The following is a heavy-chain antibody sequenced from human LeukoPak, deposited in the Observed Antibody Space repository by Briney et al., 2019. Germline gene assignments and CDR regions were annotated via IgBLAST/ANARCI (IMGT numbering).Heavy chain of an antibody. D-gene: IGHD3-10*01. CDR1: GYTFTSYA. V-gene: IGHV7-4-1*02. CDR2: INTNTGNP. J-gene: IGHJ4*02. CDR3: ARDAYPYYYGSGSSSDY. Sequence: ASVKVSCKASGYTFTSYAMNWVRQAPGQGLEWMGWINTNTGNPTYAQGFTGRFVFSLDTSVSTAYLQISSLKAEDTAVYYCARDAYPYYYGSGSSSDYWGQGTLVTVSS.